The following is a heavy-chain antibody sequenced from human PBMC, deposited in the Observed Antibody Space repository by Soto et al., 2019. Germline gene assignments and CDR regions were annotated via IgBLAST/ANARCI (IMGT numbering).Heavy chain of an antibody. CDR2: ISAYNGNT. J-gene: IGHJ1*01. D-gene: IGHD4-17*01. CDR3: ARNDYGDYAEYFQH. V-gene: IGHV1-18*01. CDR1: GYTFTSYG. Sequence: ASVKVSCKASGYTFTSYGISWVRQAPGQGLEWMGWISAYNGNTNYAQKLQGRVTMTTDTSTSTAYMELRSLRSDDTAVYYCARNDYGDYAEYFQHWGLGTLVTVSS.